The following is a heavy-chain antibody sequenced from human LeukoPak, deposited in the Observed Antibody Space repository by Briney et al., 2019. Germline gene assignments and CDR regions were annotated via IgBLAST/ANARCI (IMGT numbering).Heavy chain of an antibody. CDR2: IRYDGSNK. D-gene: IGHD5-12*01. Sequence: GGSLRLSCAASGFTFSSYGMHWVRQAPGKGLEWVAFIRYDGSNKYYADSVKGRFTISRDNSKNTLYLQMNSLRAEDTAVYYCAKLGLSGYDSLDYWGQGTLVTVSS. CDR1: GFTFSSYG. J-gene: IGHJ4*02. V-gene: IGHV3-30*02. CDR3: AKLGLSGYDSLDY.